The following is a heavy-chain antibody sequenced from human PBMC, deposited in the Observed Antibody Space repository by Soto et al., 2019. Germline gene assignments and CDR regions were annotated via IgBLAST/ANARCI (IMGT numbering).Heavy chain of an antibody. CDR1: GFTFISYG. CDR3: AKCITIFGDYYGMDV. D-gene: IGHD3-3*01. CDR2: ISYDGSNK. V-gene: IGHV3-30*18. Sequence: GGSLRLSCAASGFTFISYGMRWVVQAPGKGLEWVAVISYDGSNKYDADSVKGRFTISRDNSKNTLYLQMNSLRAEDTAVYYCAKCITIFGDYYGMDVWAQGTTVTVSS. J-gene: IGHJ6*02.